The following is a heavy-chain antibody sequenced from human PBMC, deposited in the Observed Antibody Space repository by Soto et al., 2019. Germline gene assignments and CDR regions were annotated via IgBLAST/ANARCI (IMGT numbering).Heavy chain of an antibody. CDR2: MTPNSGNT. Sequence: QVQLVQSGAEVKKPGASVKVSCKASGYNFIDYDINWMRQSTGQGLEWMGWMTPNSGNTGYAQKFQGRVTLTRDTSIGTAYMELSSLKTEDTAVYYCSRNPYGSGLFDPWGQGTLVTVSS. J-gene: IGHJ5*02. CDR1: GYNFIDYD. D-gene: IGHD6-19*01. V-gene: IGHV1-8*01. CDR3: SRNPYGSGLFDP.